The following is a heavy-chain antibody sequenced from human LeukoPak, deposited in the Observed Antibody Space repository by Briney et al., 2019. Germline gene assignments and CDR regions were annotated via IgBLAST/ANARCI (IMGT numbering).Heavy chain of an antibody. Sequence: SETLSLTCSVSGGSISSDYWSWIRQPPGKGLEWIGYVYYNGSTNYNPSLKSRVTISIDTSKNQFSLKLSSVTAADTAVYYCAAYFDSSAYYYPFDFWGQGTLVTVSS. J-gene: IGHJ4*02. CDR1: GGSISSDY. D-gene: IGHD3-22*01. CDR2: VYYNGST. V-gene: IGHV4-59*01. CDR3: AAYFDSSAYYYPFDF.